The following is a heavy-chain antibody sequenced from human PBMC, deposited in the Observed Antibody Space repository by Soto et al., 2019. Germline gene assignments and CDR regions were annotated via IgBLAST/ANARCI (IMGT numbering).Heavy chain of an antibody. D-gene: IGHD2-15*01. V-gene: IGHV3-33*01. CDR1: GFTFSSYG. CDR2: IWYDGSNK. J-gene: IGHJ5*02. Sequence: GGSLRLSCAASGFTFSSYGMHWVRQAPGKGLEWVAVIWYDGSNKYYADSVKGRFTISRDNSKNTLYLQMNSLRAEDTAVYYCARGYCSGGSCYSIFGHWFDPWGQGTLVTVSS. CDR3: ARGYCSGGSCYSIFGHWFDP.